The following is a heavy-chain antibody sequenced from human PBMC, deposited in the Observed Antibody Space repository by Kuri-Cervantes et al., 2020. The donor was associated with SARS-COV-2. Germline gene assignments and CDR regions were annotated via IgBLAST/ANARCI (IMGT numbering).Heavy chain of an antibody. V-gene: IGHV3-30-3*01. CDR1: GFTFSSYA. D-gene: IGHD3-22*01. CDR3: ARGGGGYYQTYFDY. Sequence: GGSLRLSCAASGFTFSSYAMHWVRQAPGKGLEWVAVISYDGSNKYYADSVKGRFTISRDNSKNTLYLQMNSLTAEDTTVYYCARGGGGYYQTYFDYWGQGTLVTVSS. J-gene: IGHJ4*02. CDR2: ISYDGSNK.